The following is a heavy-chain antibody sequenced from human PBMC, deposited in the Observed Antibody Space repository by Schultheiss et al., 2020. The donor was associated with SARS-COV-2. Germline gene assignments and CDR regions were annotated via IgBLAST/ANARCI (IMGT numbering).Heavy chain of an antibody. D-gene: IGHD5-18*01. CDR1: GGSVSSGSYY. Sequence: SQTLSLTCTVSGGSVSSGSYYWSWIRQPPGKGLEWIGYIYYSGSTNYSPSLKSRVTISVDTSKNQFSLKLSSVTAADTAVYYCARQGDTAMVVGRNWFDPWGQGTLVTVSS. V-gene: IGHV4-61*01. J-gene: IGHJ5*02. CDR3: ARQGDTAMVVGRNWFDP. CDR2: IYYSGST.